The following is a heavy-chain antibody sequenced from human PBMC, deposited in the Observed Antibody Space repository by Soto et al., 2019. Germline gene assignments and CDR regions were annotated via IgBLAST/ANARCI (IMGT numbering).Heavy chain of an antibody. CDR3: AHSGFSSSSVTLLYYMDV. CDR1: GFSLSTSGVG. D-gene: IGHD6-6*01. CDR2: IYWDDDK. V-gene: IGHV2-5*02. Sequence: SGPTLVNPRQTLTLTFTFSGFSLSTSGVGVGWIRQPPGKALEWLALIYWDDDKRYSPSLKSRLTITKDTSKNQVVLTMTNMDPVDTATYYCAHSGFSSSSVTLLYYMDVWGKGTTVTVSS. J-gene: IGHJ6*03.